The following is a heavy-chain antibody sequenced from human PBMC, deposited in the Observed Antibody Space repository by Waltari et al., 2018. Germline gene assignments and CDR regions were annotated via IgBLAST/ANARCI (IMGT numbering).Heavy chain of an antibody. CDR2: SSGNSENK. J-gene: IGHJ6*02. CDR3: AGSTSPLGYYFYGMDV. D-gene: IGHD1-26*01. Sequence: QVQLVQSGAEVKKPGASLNVCCKASGYRFPSNGVSWVRQAPGQWLEWRGWKRHGKGVGWMGGSSGNSENKNYAQRVKGRANITTDTSTGTAYQERKNLGSDDAAVYFCAGSTSPLGYYFYGMDVWGQGTTVSVSS. V-gene: IGHV1-18*04. CDR1: GYRFPSNG.